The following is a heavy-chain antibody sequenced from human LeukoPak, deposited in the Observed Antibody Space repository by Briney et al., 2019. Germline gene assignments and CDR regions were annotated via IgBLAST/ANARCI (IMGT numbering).Heavy chain of an antibody. CDR2: ISSSSSTI. D-gene: IGHD3-3*01. CDR3: ARDRYDSWSGYSESSFDP. J-gene: IGHJ5*02. Sequence: GGSLRLSCAASGFTFSSYSMNWVRQAPGKGLEWLSYISSSSSTIYYADSVKGRFTISRDNAKNMLYLQMNSLRAEDTAIYYCARDRYDSWSGYSESSFDPWGQGTLVTVSS. CDR1: GFTFSSYS. V-gene: IGHV3-48*04.